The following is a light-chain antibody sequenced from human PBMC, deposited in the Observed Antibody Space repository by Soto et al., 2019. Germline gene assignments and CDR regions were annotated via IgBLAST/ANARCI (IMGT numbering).Light chain of an antibody. Sequence: QSALTQPPSASGSPGQSVTISCAGTSSDVGGYNFVSWYQQHPGKVPKLMIYEVIKRPSGVPDRFSGSKSGNMASLTVSGLHAEDEADYYCSSYSGSDNFVVFGGGTKVTVL. CDR1: SSDVGGYNF. CDR2: EVI. V-gene: IGLV2-8*01. CDR3: SSYSGSDNFVV. J-gene: IGLJ2*01.